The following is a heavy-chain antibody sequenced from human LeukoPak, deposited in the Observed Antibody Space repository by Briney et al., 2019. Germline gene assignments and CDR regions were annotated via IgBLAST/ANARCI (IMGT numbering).Heavy chain of an antibody. CDR2: MYYSENT. CDR1: GGSISSSSYY. J-gene: IGHJ5*02. D-gene: IGHD1-26*01. CDR3: GRCSSGSYNWFDP. Sequence: PSETLSLTCTVSGGSISSSSYYWAWSRQPQGKGLEWIVSMYYSENTYKNPSLKSPVTISADTSKNQFSMKLSSVTAADTAVYYCGRCSSGSYNWFDPWGQGTLVTVSS. V-gene: IGHV4-39*01.